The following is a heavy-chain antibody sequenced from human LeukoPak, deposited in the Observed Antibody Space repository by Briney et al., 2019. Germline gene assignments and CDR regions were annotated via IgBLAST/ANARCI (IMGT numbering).Heavy chain of an antibody. CDR3: ARGSAAAKYYYHYYGMDV. D-gene: IGHD6-13*01. J-gene: IGHJ6*02. CDR2: ISYDGSNK. Sequence: GGSLRLSCVASGFTFSSYATHWVRQAPGKGLEWVAVISYDGSNKYYADSVKGRFTISRDNSKNTLYLQMNSLRAEDTAVYYCARGSAAAKYYYHYYGMDVRGQGTTVTVSS. CDR1: GFTFSSYA. V-gene: IGHV3-30-3*01.